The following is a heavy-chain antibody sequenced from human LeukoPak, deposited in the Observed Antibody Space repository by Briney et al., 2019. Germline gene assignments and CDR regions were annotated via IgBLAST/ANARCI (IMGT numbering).Heavy chain of an antibody. J-gene: IGHJ4*02. V-gene: IGHV4-39*01. Sequence: SETLSLTCTVSGGSISSSSYYWGWIRQPPGKGLEWIGSIYYSGSTYYNPSLKSRVTISVDTSKNQFSLKLSSVTAADMAVYYCARSTVPGTRKVDYWGQGTLVTVSS. CDR2: IYYSGST. CDR1: GGSISSSSYY. CDR3: ARSTVPGTRKVDY. D-gene: IGHD6-19*01.